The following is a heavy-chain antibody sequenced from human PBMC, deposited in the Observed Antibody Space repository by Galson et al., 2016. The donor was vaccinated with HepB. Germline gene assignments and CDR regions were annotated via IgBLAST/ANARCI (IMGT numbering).Heavy chain of an antibody. V-gene: IGHV3-30-3*01. Sequence: LRLSCAASGFSLGDFAMSWFRQAPGKGLEWVAVISYDGTNKYYADSVKGRFTVSRDNSRSTLYLQMNSLTAEDTAVYYCARRAYYDSSSYYHGPSDYWGQGTLVAVSS. CDR1: GFSLGDFA. D-gene: IGHD3-22*01. CDR3: ARRAYYDSSSYYHGPSDY. CDR2: ISYDGTNK. J-gene: IGHJ4*02.